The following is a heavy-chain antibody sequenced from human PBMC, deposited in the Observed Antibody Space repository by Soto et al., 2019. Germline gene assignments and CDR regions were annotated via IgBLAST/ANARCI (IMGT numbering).Heavy chain of an antibody. CDR3: VKPSLSGGASTLFQS. CDR2: IGSGGTT. V-gene: IGHV3-23*01. CDR1: GFIFNNYG. Sequence: EVQLLESGGGLVQPGGSLRLSCAASGFIFNNYGLSWVRQAPGKGLEWVSTIGSGGTTYYSDSVKGRFTISRDTSKNNIYLQMSSLRAEDTALYFCVKPSLSGGASTLFQSWGQGTLVTVSS. J-gene: IGHJ5*02. D-gene: IGHD2-8*02.